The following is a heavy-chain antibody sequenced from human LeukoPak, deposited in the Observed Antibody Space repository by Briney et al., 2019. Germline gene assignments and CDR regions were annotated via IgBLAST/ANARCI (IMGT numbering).Heavy chain of an antibody. Sequence: GGSLRLSCAASGFTFSNYAMSWVRQAPGKGLGWVSAIIGSGGSTYYADSVKGRFTISRDNSKNTLHLQVNSLRAEDTAVYYCAKDGSSDYYAWYYFDYWGQGTLVTVSS. V-gene: IGHV3-23*01. D-gene: IGHD3-10*01. CDR2: IIGSGGST. J-gene: IGHJ4*02. CDR1: GFTFSNYA. CDR3: AKDGSSDYYAWYYFDY.